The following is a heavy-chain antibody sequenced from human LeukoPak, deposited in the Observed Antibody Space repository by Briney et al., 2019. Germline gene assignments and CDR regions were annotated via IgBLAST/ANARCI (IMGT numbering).Heavy chain of an antibody. V-gene: IGHV3-30*18. CDR1: GFTFSSYG. D-gene: IGHD3-9*01. Sequence: PGRSLILSCAASGFTFSSYGMHWVRQAPGKGLEWVAVISYDGSNKYYADSVKGRFTISRDNSKNTLYLQMNSLRAEDTAVYYCAKGVQVLRYFDWLLDYWGQGTLVTVSS. J-gene: IGHJ4*02. CDR2: ISYDGSNK. CDR3: AKGVQVLRYFDWLLDY.